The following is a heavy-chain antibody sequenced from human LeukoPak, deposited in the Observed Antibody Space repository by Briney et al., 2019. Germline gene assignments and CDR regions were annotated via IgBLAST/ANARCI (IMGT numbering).Heavy chain of an antibody. CDR1: GGSISSGGYY. J-gene: IGHJ5*02. CDR3: ARVNDYGAFDP. D-gene: IGHD4-17*01. CDR2: IYYSGST. V-gene: IGHV4-31*03. Sequence: SQTLSLTCTASGGSISSGGYYWSWIRQHPGKGLEWIGYIYYSGSTYYNPSLKSRVTISVYTSKNQFSLKLSSVTAADTAVYYCARVNDYGAFDPWGQGTLVTVSS.